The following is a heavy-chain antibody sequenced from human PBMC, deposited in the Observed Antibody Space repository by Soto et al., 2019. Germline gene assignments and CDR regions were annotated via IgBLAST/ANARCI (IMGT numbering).Heavy chain of an antibody. CDR1: GGSISSGGYY. J-gene: IGHJ5*02. D-gene: IGHD4-17*01. Sequence: LSLTCTVSGGSISSGGYYWSWIRQRPGKGLEWIGYIYYTGSTYYNPSLKSRLTMSVDTSKNQFSLKLSSLTAADTAVYYCAKDPSPQPTTVVTPGWFDPWGQGTLVTVSS. CDR2: IYYTGST. CDR3: AKDPSPQPTTVVTPGWFDP. V-gene: IGHV4-31*03.